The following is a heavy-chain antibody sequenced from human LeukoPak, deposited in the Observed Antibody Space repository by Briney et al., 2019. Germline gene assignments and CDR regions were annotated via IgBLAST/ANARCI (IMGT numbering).Heavy chain of an antibody. J-gene: IGHJ3*02. D-gene: IGHD1-14*01. Sequence: GGSLRLSCAASEFTFTNYWMHWVRQAPGEGLVWVSRIDNDGSDPIYADSVKGRFTTSRDNAKNTVYLQMHGLRADDTAVYYCARGGYHHGFDIWGQGTMVTVSS. CDR1: EFTFTNYW. V-gene: IGHV3-74*01. CDR3: ARGGYHHGFDI. CDR2: IDNDGSDP.